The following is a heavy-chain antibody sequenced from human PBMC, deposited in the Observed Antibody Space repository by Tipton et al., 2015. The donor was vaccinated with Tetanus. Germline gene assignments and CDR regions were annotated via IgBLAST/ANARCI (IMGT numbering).Heavy chain of an antibody. J-gene: IGHJ4*02. CDR3: ARAGGGSWGNFDY. D-gene: IGHD6-13*01. Sequence: TLSLTCTVSGGSISSYYWSWIRQPPGKGLEWIGYIYYSGSTNYNPSLKSRVTISVDTSKNQFSRKLSSVTAADTAVYYCARAGGGSWGNFDYWGQGTLVTVSS. V-gene: IGHV4-59*07. CDR1: GGSISSYY. CDR2: IYYSGST.